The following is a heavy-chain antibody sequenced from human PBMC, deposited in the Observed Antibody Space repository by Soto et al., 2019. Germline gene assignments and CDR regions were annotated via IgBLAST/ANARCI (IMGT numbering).Heavy chain of an antibody. V-gene: IGHV1-18*01. J-gene: IGHJ6*02. CDR2: ISGYNGNT. CDR3: ATSGGHHFGMDV. CDR1: SFIFTSHG. Sequence: ASVKVSCKASSFIFTSHGINWLRQSAGQGLEWMGWISGYNGNTKYGQKFQDRVTLTADTSTATAFMEVRSLRGDDSAVYYCATSGGHHFGMDVWGQGTTVTVSS. D-gene: IGHD2-8*02.